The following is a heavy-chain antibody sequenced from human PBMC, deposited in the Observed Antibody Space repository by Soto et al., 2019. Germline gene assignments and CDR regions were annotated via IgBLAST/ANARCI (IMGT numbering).Heavy chain of an antibody. CDR2: INPNSGGT. J-gene: IGHJ3*02. CDR1: GYTFTGYY. D-gene: IGHD2-2*01. V-gene: IGHV1-2*04. CDR3: ARTLGKYQLLGRDAFDI. Sequence: ASVKVSCKASGYTFTGYYMHWVRQAPGQGLGWMGWINPNSGGTNYAQKFQGWVTMTRDTSISTAYMELSRLRSDDTAVYYCARTLGKYQLLGRDAFDIWGQGTMVTVSS.